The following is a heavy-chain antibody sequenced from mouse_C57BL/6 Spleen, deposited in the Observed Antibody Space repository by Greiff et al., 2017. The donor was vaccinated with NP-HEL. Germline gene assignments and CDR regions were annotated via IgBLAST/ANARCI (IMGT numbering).Heavy chain of an antibody. Sequence: EVQGVESGGGLVKPGGSLKLSCAASGFTFSSYAMSWVRQTPEKRLEWVATISDGGSYTYYPDNVKGRFTISRDNAKNNLYLQMSHLKSEDTAMYYCASLSGGYCDVWGTGTTVTVSS. D-gene: IGHD3-1*01. J-gene: IGHJ1*03. CDR2: ISDGGSYT. CDR1: GFTFSSYA. V-gene: IGHV5-4*01. CDR3: ASLSGGYCDV.